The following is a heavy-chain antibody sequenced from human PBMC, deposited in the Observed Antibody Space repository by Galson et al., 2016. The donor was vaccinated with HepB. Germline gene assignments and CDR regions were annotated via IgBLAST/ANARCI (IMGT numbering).Heavy chain of an antibody. V-gene: IGHV3-7*03. D-gene: IGHD1-26*01. CDR2: IKQDGSEK. CDR1: GFTFSSYW. Sequence: SLRLSCAASGFTFSSYWMSWVRQAPGKGLEWVANIKQDGSEKYYVDSVKGRFTISRDNAKNSLYLQMNNLRAEDTAVYYCARDMWVNRFDPWGQGTLVTVSS. CDR3: ARDMWVNRFDP. J-gene: IGHJ5*02.